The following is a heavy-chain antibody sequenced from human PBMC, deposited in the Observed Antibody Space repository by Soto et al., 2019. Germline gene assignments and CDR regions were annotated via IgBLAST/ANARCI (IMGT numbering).Heavy chain of an antibody. J-gene: IGHJ4*02. CDR3: AKDQVSSWYEIDY. Sequence: EVQLLESGGGLVQPGGSLRLSCAASGFTFSNYAVTWVRQAPGKGLEWVSTISGSGGSTYYADSVKGRFTISRDNSENTRYLQMNSLIAEDTAVYYCAKDQVSSWYEIDYLGEGTLVTVSS. V-gene: IGHV3-23*01. D-gene: IGHD6-13*01. CDR2: ISGSGGST. CDR1: GFTFSNYA.